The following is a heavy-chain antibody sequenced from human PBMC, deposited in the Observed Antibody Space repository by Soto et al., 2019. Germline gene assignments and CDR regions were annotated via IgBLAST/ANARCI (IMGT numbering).Heavy chain of an antibody. CDR2: ISSNGVGT. CDR3: AKRAQPYFYYMEG. V-gene: IGHV3-64*01. CDR1: GFTLLGYD. Sequence: EVQLAESGGGLAQPGGSLRLSCAASGFTLLGYDMDWVRQAPGMGLEYVSGISSNGVGTYYANSVQGRFTISRDNSKNTVYPEMGRLRSGDKAVYYSAKRAQPYFYYMEGWCKGATVTVSS. J-gene: IGHJ6*03.